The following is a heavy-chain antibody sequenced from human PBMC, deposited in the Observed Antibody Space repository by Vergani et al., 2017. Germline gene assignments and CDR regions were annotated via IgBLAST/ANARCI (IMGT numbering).Heavy chain of an antibody. D-gene: IGHD2-21*01. CDR1: GFTFSSYA. Sequence: EVQLLESGGGLVQPGGSLRLSCAASGFTFSSYAMSWVRQAPGKGLEWVSAISGSGGSTYYADSVKGRFTISRDNSKNTRYLQMNSLRAEDTAVYYCAKGGSGVIAILPHYYYYMDVWGKGTTVTVSS. V-gene: IGHV3-23*01. J-gene: IGHJ6*03. CDR3: AKGGSGVIAILPHYYYYMDV. CDR2: ISGSGGST.